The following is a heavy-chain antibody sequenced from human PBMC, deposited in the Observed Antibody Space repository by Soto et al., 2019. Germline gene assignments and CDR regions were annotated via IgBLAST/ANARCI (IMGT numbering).Heavy chain of an antibody. J-gene: IGHJ4*02. CDR1: GFSLSTSGVG. V-gene: IGHV2-5*02. CDR3: VLPHYDNSGYYYYFDY. CDR2: IYWDDDE. Sequence: SGPTLVNPTQTLTLTCTFSGFSLSTSGVGVGWIRQPPGKALEWVALIYWDDDERYSPSLKSRLTITKDTSKNQVVLTMTNMDPVDTATYYCVLPHYDNSGYYYYFDYWGQGTLVTVSS. D-gene: IGHD3-22*01.